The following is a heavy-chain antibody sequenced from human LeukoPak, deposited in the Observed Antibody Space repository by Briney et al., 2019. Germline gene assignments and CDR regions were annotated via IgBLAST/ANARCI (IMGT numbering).Heavy chain of an antibody. D-gene: IGHD3-22*01. Sequence: GASVKVSCKASGYIFTDYYMHWVRQAPGQGLEWMGIINPSGGSTSYAQKFQGRVTMTRDTSTSTVYMELSSLRSEDTAVYYCARDSRPITMIVVVNDAFDIWGQGTMVTVSS. V-gene: IGHV1-46*01. CDR1: GYIFTDYY. CDR3: ARDSRPITMIVVVNDAFDI. J-gene: IGHJ3*02. CDR2: INPSGGST.